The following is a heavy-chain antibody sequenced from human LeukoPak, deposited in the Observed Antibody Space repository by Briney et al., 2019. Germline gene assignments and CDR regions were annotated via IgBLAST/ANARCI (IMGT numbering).Heavy chain of an antibody. Sequence: SETLSLTCTVSGGSISSYYWSWIRQPPGKGLEWIGYIYSSGSTNYNPSLKSRVSMSLDTSKNQFSLTLSSVTTADTALYYCASRPGGSDWYGVFDYWSPGTLVTVPS. D-gene: IGHD6-13*01. V-gene: IGHV4-59*01. CDR1: GGSISSYY. J-gene: IGHJ4*02. CDR3: ASRPGGSDWYGVFDY. CDR2: IYSSGST.